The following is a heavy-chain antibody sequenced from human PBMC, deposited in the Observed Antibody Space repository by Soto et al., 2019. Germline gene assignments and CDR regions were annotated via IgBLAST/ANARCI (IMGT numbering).Heavy chain of an antibody. CDR2: IWYDGSNK. CDR1: GFTFSSYG. CDR3: ASEYCSGGSCYYYGMEV. V-gene: IGHV3-33*01. Sequence: QVQLVESGGGVVQPGRSLRLSCAASGFTFSSYGMHWVRQAPGKGLEWVAVIWYDGSNKYYADSVKGRFTISRDNSQNTLYLQMNSLRAEDTAVYYCASEYCSGGSCYYYGMEVWGQGTTVTVSS. D-gene: IGHD2-15*01. J-gene: IGHJ6*02.